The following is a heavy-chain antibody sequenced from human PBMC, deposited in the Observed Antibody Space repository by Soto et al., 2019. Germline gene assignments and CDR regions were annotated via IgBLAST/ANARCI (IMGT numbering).Heavy chain of an antibody. J-gene: IGHJ6*02. CDR1: GFTVSVNA. Sequence: PWGPLRLSGVISGFTVSVNAMSWVRQAPGKGLEWVSVIYSGNNKYYADSVKGRFTISRDSFKNTLYLQMNSLRAEDTAVYFCARDSSGRYAWGMDAWGRGTTVTVSS. V-gene: IGHV3-53*01. CDR2: IYSGNNK. D-gene: IGHD2-2*01. CDR3: ARDSSGRYAWGMDA.